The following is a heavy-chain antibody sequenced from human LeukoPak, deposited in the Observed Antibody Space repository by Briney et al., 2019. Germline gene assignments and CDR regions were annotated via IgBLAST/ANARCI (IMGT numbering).Heavy chain of an antibody. CDR3: ARSPLRKGVYYMDV. CDR1: GFTFSSYW. J-gene: IGHJ6*03. CDR2: IKQDGNEK. V-gene: IGHV3-7*01. D-gene: IGHD1-14*01. Sequence: GGSLRLSCAASGFTFSSYWMSWVRQAPGKGLEGVANIKQDGNEKYYVDSVKGRFTISRDNAKNSLYLQMNSLRAEDTAVYYCARSPLRKGVYYMDVWGKGTTVTVSS.